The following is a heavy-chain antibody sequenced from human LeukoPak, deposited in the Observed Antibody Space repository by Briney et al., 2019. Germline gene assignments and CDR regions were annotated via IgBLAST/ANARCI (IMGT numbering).Heavy chain of an antibody. D-gene: IGHD5/OR15-5a*01. CDR2: INAGNENT. CDR3: ARENVSPTDY. Sequence: ASVKVSCKASGYTFSRYGMHWVRQAPGQRLEWMGWINAGNENTKYSQKFQGRVSITRDTSASTAYMELSSLRSEDTAVYYCARENVSPTDYWGQGTLVTVSS. CDR1: GYTFSRYG. V-gene: IGHV1-3*01. J-gene: IGHJ4*02.